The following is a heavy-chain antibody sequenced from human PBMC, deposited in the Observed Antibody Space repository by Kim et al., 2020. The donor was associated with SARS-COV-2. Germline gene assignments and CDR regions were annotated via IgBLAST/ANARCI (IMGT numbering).Heavy chain of an antibody. J-gene: IGHJ5*02. CDR3: VKNGDAS. CDR1: GLSLSIYA. CDR2: IGYDGSNK. V-gene: IGHV3-30*04. Sequence: GGSLRLSCSGSGLSLSIYAIHWVRQPPGKGLEWVAVIGYDGSNKEYADSVRGRFTISRDSSKNTVSLHLSSLGRDDTAVYYCVKNGDASWGQGTLVSVSS. D-gene: IGHD3-10*01.